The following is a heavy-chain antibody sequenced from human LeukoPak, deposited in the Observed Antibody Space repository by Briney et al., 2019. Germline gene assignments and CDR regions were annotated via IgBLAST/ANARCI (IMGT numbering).Heavy chain of an antibody. CDR3: ARGSSTTVTTYYYYYMDV. CDR2: IYYSGST. Sequence: PSETLSLTCTVSGGSISSSSYYWGWIRQPPGKGLEWIGSIYYSGSTYYNPSLKSRVTVSVDTSKNQFSLKLSSVTAADTAVYYCARGSSTTVTTYYYYYMDVWGKGTTVTVSS. J-gene: IGHJ6*03. V-gene: IGHV4-39*07. CDR1: GGSISSSSYY. D-gene: IGHD4-17*01.